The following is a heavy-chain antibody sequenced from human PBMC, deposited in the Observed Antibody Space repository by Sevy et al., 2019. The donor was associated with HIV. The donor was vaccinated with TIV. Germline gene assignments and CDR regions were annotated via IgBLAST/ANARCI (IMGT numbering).Heavy chain of an antibody. V-gene: IGHV1-18*01. J-gene: IGHJ4*02. CDR1: GYTFISYA. CDR3: ARSYGSGNYYGY. Sequence: ASVKVSCKASGYTFISYAINWVRQAPGQGLEWMGWISAYNGNTNYAQKLQGRGTMTTDTSSSTAYMELRSLRSDDTAVYYCARSYGSGNYYGYWGQGTLVTVSS. CDR2: ISAYNGNT. D-gene: IGHD3-10*01.